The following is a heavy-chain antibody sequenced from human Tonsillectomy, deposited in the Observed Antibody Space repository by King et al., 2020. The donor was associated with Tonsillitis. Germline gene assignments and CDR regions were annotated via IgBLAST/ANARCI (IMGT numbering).Heavy chain of an antibody. V-gene: IGHV4-59*01. J-gene: IGHJ3*02. CDR1: GGSINSYY. CDR2: IYYSGST. CDR3: ARVSSDFYDSSGYHGFDI. D-gene: IGHD3-22*01. Sequence: VQLQESGPGLVKPSETLSLTCTVSGGSINSYYWSWIRQPPGKGLEWIGYIYYSGSTNYNPSLKSRVTISVDTSKNQFSLRLSSVTAADTAVDYCARVSSDFYDSSGYHGFDIWGQGTMVTVSS.